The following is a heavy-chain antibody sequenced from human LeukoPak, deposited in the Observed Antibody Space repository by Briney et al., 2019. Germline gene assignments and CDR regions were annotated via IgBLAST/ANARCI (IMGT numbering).Heavy chain of an antibody. CDR3: AKGLNDFWSGYYPSDYYYGMDV. CDR2: ISWNSGSI. J-gene: IGHJ6*02. Sequence: GESLRLSCAASGFTFDDYAMHWVRQAPGKGLEWVSGISWNSGSIGYADSVKGRFTISRDNAKNSLYLQMNSLRAEDTALYYCAKGLNDFWSGYYPSDYYYGMDVWGQGTTVSVSS. D-gene: IGHD3-3*01. CDR1: GFTFDDYA. V-gene: IGHV3-9*01.